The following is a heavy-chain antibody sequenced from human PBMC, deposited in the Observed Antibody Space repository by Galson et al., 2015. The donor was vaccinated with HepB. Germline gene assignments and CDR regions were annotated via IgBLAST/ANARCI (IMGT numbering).Heavy chain of an antibody. D-gene: IGHD6-13*01. Sequence: SLRLSCAASGFTFSSYGMHWVRQAPGKGLEWVAVISYDGSNKNYADSVQGRFTISRDNSKNTLYLQMNSLRAEDTAVYYCAKTWYFLDFWGQGTLVTVSS. CDR2: ISYDGSNK. CDR3: AKTWYFLDF. V-gene: IGHV3-30*18. J-gene: IGHJ4*02. CDR1: GFTFSSYG.